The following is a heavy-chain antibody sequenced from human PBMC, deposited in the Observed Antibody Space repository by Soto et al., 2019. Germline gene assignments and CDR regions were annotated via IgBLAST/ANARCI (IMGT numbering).Heavy chain of an antibody. Sequence: GASVKVSCKASGGTFSSYAISWVLQAPGQGLEWMGGIIPIFGTANYAQKFQGRVTITADESTSTAYMELSSLRSEDTAVYYCARSLYSGSYSDYYYGMDVWGQGTTVTVS. J-gene: IGHJ6*02. CDR3: ARSLYSGSYSDYYYGMDV. D-gene: IGHD1-26*01. CDR1: GGTFSSYA. V-gene: IGHV1-69*13. CDR2: IIPIFGTA.